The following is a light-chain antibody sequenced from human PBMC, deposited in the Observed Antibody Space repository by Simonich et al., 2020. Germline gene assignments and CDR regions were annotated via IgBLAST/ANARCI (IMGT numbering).Light chain of an antibody. V-gene: IGLV2-14*02. CDR3: CSYTSSSTLV. CDR1: SSDVGSYNL. Sequence: QSALTQPASVSGSPGQSITISCTGTSSDVGSYNLVSWYQKHPGKAPKLMIYEGSKRPSGVSNRFSGSKSGNAASLTISGLQAEDEADYYCCSYTSSSTLVFGGGTKLTVL. J-gene: IGLJ3*02. CDR2: EGS.